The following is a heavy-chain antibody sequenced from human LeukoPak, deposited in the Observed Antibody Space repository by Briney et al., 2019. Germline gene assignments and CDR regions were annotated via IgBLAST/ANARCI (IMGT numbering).Heavy chain of an antibody. CDR1: GVSVSTSSYY. D-gene: IGHD2-15*01. Sequence: SETLSLTCTVSGVSVSTSSYYWGWDRQPPGKGLEWIGSMFYSGTTYYNPSLKSRVTISVDTSRNQFSLRLGSVTAADTAVYYCARQPSLSYCSGGTCWFDTWGQGILVTVSS. J-gene: IGHJ5*02. V-gene: IGHV4-39*01. CDR3: ARQPSLSYCSGGTCWFDT. CDR2: MFYSGTT.